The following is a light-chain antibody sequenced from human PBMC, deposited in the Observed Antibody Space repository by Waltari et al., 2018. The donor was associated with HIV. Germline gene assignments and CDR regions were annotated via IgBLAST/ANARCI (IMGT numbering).Light chain of an antibody. J-gene: IGLJ3*02. CDR1: AWPITY. Sequence: SYELTQPTSGSVSPGQTARITCSGDAWPITYAYWYQQKSGQAPVLVIYADSKRPSGIPERFSGSSSWTMATFTISGAQVEDEADYYCYSTDSSDWVFGGGTKLTVL. CDR2: ADS. V-gene: IGLV3-10*01. CDR3: YSTDSSDWV.